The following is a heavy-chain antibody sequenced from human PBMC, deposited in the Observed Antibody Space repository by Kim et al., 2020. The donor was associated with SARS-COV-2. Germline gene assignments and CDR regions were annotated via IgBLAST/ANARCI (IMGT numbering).Heavy chain of an antibody. V-gene: IGHV4-59*13. CDR3: ARGPATKLWSPHYWYLYL. Sequence: SETLSLTCTVSGGSISSYYWSWIRQPPGKGLEWIGYIYYSGSTNYNPSLKSRVTISVDTSKNQFSLKLSSVTAADTAGYYCARGPATKLWSPHYWYLYLWGRSTLGTVSS. D-gene: IGHD5-18*01. CDR1: GGSISSYY. CDR2: IYYSGST. J-gene: IGHJ2*01.